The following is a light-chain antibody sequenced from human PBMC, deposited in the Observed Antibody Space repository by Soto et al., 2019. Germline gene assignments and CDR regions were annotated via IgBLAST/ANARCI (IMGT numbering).Light chain of an antibody. CDR2: GNS. V-gene: IGLV1-40*01. J-gene: IGLJ2*01. CDR3: QSYDRSRSVHVV. CDR1: SSNIGAGYD. Sequence: QSVLTQPPSVSGAPGQRVTISCTGSSSNIGAGYDVHWYQQLPGTAPKHLIYGNSNRPSGVTDRFSGSKSANSAALAITGLQDEDEADYYYQSYDRSRSVHVVFGRGTKLTVL.